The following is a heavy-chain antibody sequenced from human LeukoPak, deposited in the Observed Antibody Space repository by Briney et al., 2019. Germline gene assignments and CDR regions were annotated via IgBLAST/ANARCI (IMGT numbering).Heavy chain of an antibody. Sequence: GGSLRLSCAASEFKFDNYGMSWVRQVPGRGLEWVCGINWNGDITVYVDSVKGRFTISRDNAKKSLYLQMNSLRAEDTALYYCARGKGSWYYGMDAWGQGTTVIVSS. J-gene: IGHJ6*02. V-gene: IGHV3-20*04. CDR2: INWNGDIT. CDR1: EFKFDNYG. CDR3: ARGKGSWYYGMDA. D-gene: IGHD2-15*01.